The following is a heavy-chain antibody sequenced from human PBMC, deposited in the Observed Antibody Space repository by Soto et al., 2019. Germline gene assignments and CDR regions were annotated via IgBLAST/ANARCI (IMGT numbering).Heavy chain of an antibody. Sequence: SQTLSLTCAISGDSVSSNSAAWNWIRQSPSRGLEWLGRTYYRSKWYNDYAVSVKSRITINPDTSKNQFSLQLNSVAPEDTAVYYCARDSSRAADPVLYYYYGMDVWGQRTSVTVSS. CDR1: GDSVSSNSAA. J-gene: IGHJ6*02. D-gene: IGHD6-13*01. CDR2: TYYRSKWYN. CDR3: ARDSSRAADPVLYYYYGMDV. V-gene: IGHV6-1*01.